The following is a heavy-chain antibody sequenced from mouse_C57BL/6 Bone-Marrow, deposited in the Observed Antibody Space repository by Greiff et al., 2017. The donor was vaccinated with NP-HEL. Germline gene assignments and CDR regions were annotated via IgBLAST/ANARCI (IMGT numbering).Heavy chain of an antibody. D-gene: IGHD1-1*02. CDR2: INPNNGGT. J-gene: IGHJ3*01. Sequence: EVQLQQSGPELVKPGASVKISCKASGYTFTDYYMNWVKQSHGKSLEWIGDINPNNGGTSYNQKFKGKATLTVDKSSSTAYMELRSLTSEDSAVYYCARGSFRYQAYWGQGTLVTVSA. CDR3: ARGSFRYQAY. V-gene: IGHV1-26*01. CDR1: GYTFTDYY.